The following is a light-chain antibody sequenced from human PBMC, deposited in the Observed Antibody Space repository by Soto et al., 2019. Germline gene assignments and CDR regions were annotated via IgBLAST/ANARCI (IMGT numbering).Light chain of an antibody. V-gene: IGKV1-39*01. CDR3: QQTYTYPNS. CDR2: AAS. Sequence: DTQMTQSPSSLSASVGDRVTITCRSSQAISNYVSWYQQEPRKAPRLLIYAASSLQSGVPSRFSASGSGTDFTLTISGLQPEDFGTYFCQQTYTYPNSFGQGTKVDIK. CDR1: QAISNY. J-gene: IGKJ1*01.